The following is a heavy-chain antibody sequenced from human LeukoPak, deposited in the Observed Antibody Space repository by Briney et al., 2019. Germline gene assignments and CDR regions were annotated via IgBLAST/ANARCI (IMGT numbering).Heavy chain of an antibody. CDR2: ISSSSSYI. CDR3: ARDSDYCSSTSCYIDY. D-gene: IGHD2-2*01. Sequence: GGSLRLSCAASGFTFSSYSMNWVRQAPGKGLEWVSSISSSSSYIYYADSVKGRFTISRDNAKNSLYLQMNSLRAEDTAVYYCARDSDYCSSTSCYIDYWGQGTLVTVPS. J-gene: IGHJ4*02. CDR1: GFTFSSYS. V-gene: IGHV3-21*01.